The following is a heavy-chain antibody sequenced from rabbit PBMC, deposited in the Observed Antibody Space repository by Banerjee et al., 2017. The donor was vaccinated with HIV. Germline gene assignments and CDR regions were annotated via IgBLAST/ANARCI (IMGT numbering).Heavy chain of an antibody. V-gene: IGHV1S45*01. J-gene: IGHJ4*01. CDR3: AREAGYAGYGYGLNL. D-gene: IGHD6-1*01. CDR2: IYAGSSGNT. CDR1: GFSFSSTYY. Sequence: QEQLEESGGDLVKPGASLTLTCTASGFSFSSTYYMCWVRQAPGKGLEWIACIYAGSSGNTYYANWAKGRFTISKTSSTTVTLQMTSLTAADTATYFCAREAGYAGYGYGLNLWGPGTLVTVS.